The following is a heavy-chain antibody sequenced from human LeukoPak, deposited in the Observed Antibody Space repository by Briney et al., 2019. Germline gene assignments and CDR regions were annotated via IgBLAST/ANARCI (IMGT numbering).Heavy chain of an antibody. V-gene: IGHV1-69*13. CDR3: ARSGGLGASNADAFDI. CDR1: GGTFNNYG. Sequence: SVKVSCKGSGGTFNNYGLNWVRQAPGQGLEWMGGIIPVYGTANYAQKFRDRVTITSDESTSITYMELSSLRSEDTAVYYCARSGGLGASNADAFDIWGQGTTVTVSS. CDR2: IIPVYGTA. D-gene: IGHD1-26*01. J-gene: IGHJ3*02.